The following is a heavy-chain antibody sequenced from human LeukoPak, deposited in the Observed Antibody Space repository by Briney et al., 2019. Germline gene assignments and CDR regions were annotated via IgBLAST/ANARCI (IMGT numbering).Heavy chain of an antibody. CDR3: AGDRATSYFDY. D-gene: IGHD1-26*01. Sequence: GTSLRLSCAASGFTFRSHGMHWVRQAPGKGLEWVAFIWYDGSNKYYTDSVKGRFTISRDNSKNTLYLQMNSLGAEDTAVYYCAGDRATSYFDYWGQGALVTISS. J-gene: IGHJ4*02. CDR2: IWYDGSNK. CDR1: GFTFRSHG. V-gene: IGHV3-33*01.